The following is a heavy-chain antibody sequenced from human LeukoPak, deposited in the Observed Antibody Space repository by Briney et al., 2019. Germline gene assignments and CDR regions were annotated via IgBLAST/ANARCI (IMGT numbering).Heavy chain of an antibody. CDR3: ARAGDSLFDY. CDR2: IYYSGST. D-gene: IGHD1-26*01. Sequence: SETLSLTCTVSGGSISSYYWSWIRQPPGKGLEWIGYIYYSGSTNYNPSLKSRVTISVDTSKNQFSLKLSSVTAADTAVYYWARAGDSLFDYWGQGTLVTVSS. J-gene: IGHJ4*02. V-gene: IGHV4-59*01. CDR1: GGSISSYY.